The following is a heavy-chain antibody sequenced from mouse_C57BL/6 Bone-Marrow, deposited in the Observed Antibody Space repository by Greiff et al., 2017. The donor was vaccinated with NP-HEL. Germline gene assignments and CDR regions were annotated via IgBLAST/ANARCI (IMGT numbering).Heavy chain of an antibody. J-gene: IGHJ4*01. V-gene: IGHV1-54*01. CDR2: INPGSGGT. CDR1: GYAFTNYL. Sequence: QVQLKQSGAELVRPGTSVKVSCKASGYAFTNYLIEWVKQRPGQGLEWIGVINPGSGGTNYNEKFKGKATLTADKSSSTAYMQLSSLTSEDSAVYVCAREGNYYGNYVLYYYAMDYWGQGTSVTVSS. D-gene: IGHD2-1*01. CDR3: AREGNYYGNYVLYYYAMDY.